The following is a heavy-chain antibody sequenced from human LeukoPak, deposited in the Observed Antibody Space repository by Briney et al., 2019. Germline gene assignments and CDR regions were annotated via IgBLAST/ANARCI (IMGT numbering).Heavy chain of an antibody. CDR1: GFTFTSYA. J-gene: IGHJ4*02. Sequence: GGSLRLSCAASGFTFTSYAMSWVRQAPGKGLEWVSAITGSGGTTYYADFVKGRFTISRDNSKNTLYLQMNGLRVEDTAVYYCSKMQGYFDYWGQGTLVTVSS. CDR2: ITGSGGTT. CDR3: SKMQGYFDY. V-gene: IGHV3-23*01.